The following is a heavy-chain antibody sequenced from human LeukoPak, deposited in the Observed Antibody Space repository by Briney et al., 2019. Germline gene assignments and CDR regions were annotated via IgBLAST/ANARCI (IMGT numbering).Heavy chain of an antibody. J-gene: IGHJ5*02. CDR1: GFTFSTYS. D-gene: IGHD3-22*01. CDR3: ARDAYYYDGNWFDP. V-gene: IGHV3-21*05. CDR2: ISSSSSYI. Sequence: GGSLRLSCAASGFTFSTYSMNWVRQAPGKGLEWVSYISSSSSYIYYADSVKGRFTISRDNAKNSLYLQMNSLRAEDTAVYYCARDAYYYDGNWFDPWGQGTLVTVSS.